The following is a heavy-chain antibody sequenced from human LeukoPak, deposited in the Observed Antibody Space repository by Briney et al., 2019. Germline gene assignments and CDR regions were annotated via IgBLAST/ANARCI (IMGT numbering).Heavy chain of an antibody. Sequence: GGSLRLSCAASGFTFSSYWMSWVRQAPGKGLEWVANIKQDGSEKYYVDSVKGRFTISRDNAKNSLYLQMNSLRAEDTAVYYCASSNWELLEYFDYWGQGTLVTVSS. J-gene: IGHJ4*02. CDR3: ASSNWELLEYFDY. CDR1: GFTFSSYW. V-gene: IGHV3-7*01. D-gene: IGHD1-26*01. CDR2: IKQDGSEK.